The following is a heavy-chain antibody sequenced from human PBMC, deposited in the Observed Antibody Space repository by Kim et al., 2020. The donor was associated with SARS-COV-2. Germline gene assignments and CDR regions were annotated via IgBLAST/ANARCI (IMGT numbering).Heavy chain of an antibody. CDR1: GGTFSSYA. CDR2: IIPILGIA. V-gene: IGHV1-69*04. CDR3: ARAEYSSSYYYGMDV. J-gene: IGHJ6*02. D-gene: IGHD6-6*01. Sequence: SVKVSCKASGGTFSSYAISWVRQAPGQGLEWMGRIIPILGIANYAQKFQGRVTITADKSTSTAYMELSSLRSEDTAVYYCARAEYSSSYYYGMDVWGQGTTVTVSS.